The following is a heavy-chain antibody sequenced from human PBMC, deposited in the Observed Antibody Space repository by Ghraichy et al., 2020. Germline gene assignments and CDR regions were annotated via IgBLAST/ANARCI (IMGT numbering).Heavy chain of an antibody. J-gene: IGHJ6*02. CDR3: AKDETIFGVVIIPGMDV. Sequence: GGSLRLSCAASGFTFSSYAMSWVRQAPGKGLEWVSAISGSGGSTYYADSVKGRFTISRDNSKNTLYLQMNSLRAEDTAVYYCAKDETIFGVVIIPGMDVWGQGITVTVSS. CDR2: ISGSGGST. V-gene: IGHV3-23*01. CDR1: GFTFSSYA. D-gene: IGHD3-3*01.